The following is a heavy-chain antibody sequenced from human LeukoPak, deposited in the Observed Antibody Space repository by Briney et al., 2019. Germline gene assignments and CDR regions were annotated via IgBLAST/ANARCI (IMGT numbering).Heavy chain of an antibody. J-gene: IGHJ4*02. CDR1: GFTFSSYS. V-gene: IGHV3-48*04. CDR2: ISSSSSTI. CDR3: ARVPINVLRYFDWQYYFDY. Sequence: GGSPRLSCAASGFTFSSYSMNWVRQAPGKGLEWVSYISSSSSTIYYADSVKGRFTISRDNAKNSLYLQMNSLRAEDTAVYYCARVPINVLRYFDWQYYFDYWGQGTLVTVSS. D-gene: IGHD3-9*01.